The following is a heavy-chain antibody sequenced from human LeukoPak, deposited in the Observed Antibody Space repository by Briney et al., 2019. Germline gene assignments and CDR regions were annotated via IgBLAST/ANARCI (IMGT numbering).Heavy chain of an antibody. J-gene: IGHJ4*02. CDR2: IYYSGST. CDR3: ARRYCSGGSCSSFDY. D-gene: IGHD2-15*01. Sequence: SETLSLSCTVSGDSISSYYWSWIRQPPGKGLEWIGYIYYSGSTNYNPSLKSRVTISVDTSKNQFSLKLSSVTAADTAVYYCARRYCSGGSCSSFDYWGQGTLVTVSS. CDR1: GDSISSYY. V-gene: IGHV4-59*01.